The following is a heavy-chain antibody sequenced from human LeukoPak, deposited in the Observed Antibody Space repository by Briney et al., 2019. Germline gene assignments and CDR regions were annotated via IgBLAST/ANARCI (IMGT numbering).Heavy chain of an antibody. Sequence: GSSVKVSCKASGGTFSSYAISWVRQAPGQGLEWMGIINPSGGSTSYAQKFQGRVTMTRDMSTSTVYMELSSLRSEDTAVYYCARENGQERWLQLIYNWFDPWGQGTLVTVSS. CDR3: ARENGQERWLQLIYNWFDP. D-gene: IGHD5-24*01. J-gene: IGHJ5*02. V-gene: IGHV1-46*01. CDR2: INPSGGST. CDR1: GGTFSSYA.